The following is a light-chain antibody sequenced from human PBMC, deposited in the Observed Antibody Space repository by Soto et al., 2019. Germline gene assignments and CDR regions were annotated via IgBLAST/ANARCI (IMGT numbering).Light chain of an antibody. CDR2: KAS. J-gene: IGKJ4*01. CDR3: QQYKSYSVT. V-gene: IGKV1-5*03. Sequence: DIQMTQSPSTLSASVGDTVTISCRASQSLDKWLAWYQQKPGTAPKLLIYKASTLDSGVPSRFSGSGSGTDVTLTISSLQPEDFATYYCQQYKSYSVTFGGGTTVEIK. CDR1: QSLDKW.